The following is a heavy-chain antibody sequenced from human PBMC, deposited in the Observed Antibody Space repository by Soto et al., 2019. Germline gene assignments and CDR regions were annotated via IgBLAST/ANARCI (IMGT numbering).Heavy chain of an antibody. CDR3: ARWWGSGWLEFFDS. CDR2: FYRGGGT. Sequence: EVQLVESGGGLIQPGGSLRLSSAASGFSVSGSYMGWVRQAPGKGLEWVSVFYRGGGTYYVDSVKGRFTISRDTSENTLYLQTNSLRADDTTVYYCARWWGSGWLEFFDSWGQGALVTVSS. D-gene: IGHD6-19*01. CDR1: GFSVSGSY. V-gene: IGHV3-53*01. J-gene: IGHJ4*02.